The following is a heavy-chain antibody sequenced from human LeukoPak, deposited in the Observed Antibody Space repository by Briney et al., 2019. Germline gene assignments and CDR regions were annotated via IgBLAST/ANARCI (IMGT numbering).Heavy chain of an antibody. CDR3: AKSDCSSTSCPYYYYMDV. Sequence: GGSLRLSCAASGFTFSSYSMNWVRQAPGKGLEWVSYISSSSSTIYYADSVKGRFTISRDNAKNSLYLQMNSLRAEDTAVYYCAKSDCSSTSCPYYYYMDVWGKGTTVTVSS. CDR1: GFTFSSYS. J-gene: IGHJ6*03. V-gene: IGHV3-48*01. D-gene: IGHD2-2*01. CDR2: ISSSSSTI.